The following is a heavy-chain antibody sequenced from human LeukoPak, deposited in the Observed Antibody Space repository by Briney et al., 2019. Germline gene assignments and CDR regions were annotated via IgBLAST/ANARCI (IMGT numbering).Heavy chain of an antibody. CDR1: GLIVSGNY. D-gene: IGHD5-24*01. V-gene: IGHV3-66*01. J-gene: IGHJ4*02. CDR3: ARVLDGNFDY. Sequence: GGSLRLSCVASGLIVSGNYMTWVRQAPTKGLEWVSIIYSGGNTYYADSVKGRFTISRDNSKNTLYLQMNSLRAEDTAVYYCARVLDGNFDYWGQGTLVTVSS. CDR2: IYSGGNT.